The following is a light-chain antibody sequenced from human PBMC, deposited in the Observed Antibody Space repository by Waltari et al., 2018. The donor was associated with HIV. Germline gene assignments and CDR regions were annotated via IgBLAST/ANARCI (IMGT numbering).Light chain of an antibody. CDR3: CSYAGGNTLV. Sequence: SALTQPASVSGSHGQSITIPCTGTSSDVGSYNLLSLYQQHPGTAPKLMIYEVTKRPSGVSNHFSASKSGNTASLTISGLQAEDGADYYCCSYAGGNTLVFGGGTKLTVL. CDR1: SSDVGSYNL. CDR2: EVT. J-gene: IGLJ2*01. V-gene: IGLV2-23*02.